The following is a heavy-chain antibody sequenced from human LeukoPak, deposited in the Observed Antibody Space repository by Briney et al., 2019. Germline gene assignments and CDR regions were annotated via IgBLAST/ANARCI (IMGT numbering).Heavy chain of an antibody. Sequence: SVKVSCKASGRTFSSYAISWVRQAPGQGLEWMGGIIPIFGTANYAQKFQGRVTITADESTCTAYMELSSLRSEDTALYYCARDRVVAATDLSEGENYWGQGTLVTVSS. J-gene: IGHJ4*02. CDR3: ARDRVVAATDLSEGENY. CDR1: GRTFSSYA. CDR2: IIPIFGTA. V-gene: IGHV1-69*13. D-gene: IGHD2-15*01.